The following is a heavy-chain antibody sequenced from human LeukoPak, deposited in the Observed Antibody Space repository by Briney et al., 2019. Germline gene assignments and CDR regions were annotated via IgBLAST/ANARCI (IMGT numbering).Heavy chain of an antibody. V-gene: IGHV3-23*01. CDR3: ARTLGRYFDF. Sequence: PGGSLRLSCAASGFIFSSYAMSWVRQAPGKGLEWVSAMSGSGGNTYYADSVKGRFTISRDNSRNTVYLQMKSLRAEDTAVYFCARTLGRYFDFWGQGTLVTVSS. CDR2: MSGSGGNT. D-gene: IGHD7-27*01. CDR1: GFIFSSYA. J-gene: IGHJ4*02.